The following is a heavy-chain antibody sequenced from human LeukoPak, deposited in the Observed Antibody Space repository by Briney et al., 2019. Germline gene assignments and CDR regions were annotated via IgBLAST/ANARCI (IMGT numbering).Heavy chain of an antibody. D-gene: IGHD1-26*01. V-gene: IGHV3-74*01. Sequence: GGSLRLSCAASGFTFSSYWMHLVRQAPGKGLVWVSRINSDGSSTSYAYSVKRRFTISRDNAKNTLYLQMNSLRAEDTAVYYCARYGGSKTPPLDYWGQGTLVTVSS. CDR1: GFTFSSYW. J-gene: IGHJ4*02. CDR3: ARYGGSKTPPLDY. CDR2: INSDGSST.